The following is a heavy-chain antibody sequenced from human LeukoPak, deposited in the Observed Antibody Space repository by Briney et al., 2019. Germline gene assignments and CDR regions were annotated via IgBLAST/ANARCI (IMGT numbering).Heavy chain of an antibody. V-gene: IGHV3-23*01. CDR1: GFTFSSYA. J-gene: IGHJ4*02. CDR2: ISGSGSNT. CDR3: AKGSGGAVDNFDY. D-gene: IGHD5-12*01. Sequence: GGSLRLSCAASGFTFSSYAMSWVRQAPGKGLEWVSAISGSGSNTYYADSVKGRFAISRDNFKNTLYLQMNSLRAEDTALYYCAKGSGGAVDNFDYWGQGTLGTVSS.